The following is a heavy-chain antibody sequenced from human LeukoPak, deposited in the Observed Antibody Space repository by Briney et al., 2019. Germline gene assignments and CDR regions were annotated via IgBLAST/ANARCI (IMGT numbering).Heavy chain of an antibody. CDR1: GYTFTSYY. J-gene: IGHJ5*02. V-gene: IGHV1-46*01. CDR3: VRDVPYYYDSSDTNWFDP. Sequence: GASVKVSCKASGYTFTSYYMHWVRQAPGQGLEWMGIINPSGGSTSYAQKFQGRVTMTRDMSTSTVYMELSSLRSEDTAVYYCVRDVPYYYDSSDTNWFDPWGQGTLVTVSS. CDR2: INPSGGST. D-gene: IGHD3-22*01.